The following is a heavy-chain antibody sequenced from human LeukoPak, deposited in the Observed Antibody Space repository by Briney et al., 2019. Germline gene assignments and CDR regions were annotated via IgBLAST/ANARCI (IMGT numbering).Heavy chain of an antibody. V-gene: IGHV1-18*01. Sequence: ASVKVSCKASVYTFTSYGISWVRQAPGQGLEWMGWISAYNGNTDYAQKLQGRVTMTTDTSTSTAYMELRSLRSDDTAVYYCAREPVTTQGEDYWGQGTLVTVSS. CDR2: ISAYNGNT. J-gene: IGHJ4*02. CDR1: VYTFTSYG. D-gene: IGHD4-17*01. CDR3: AREPVTTQGEDY.